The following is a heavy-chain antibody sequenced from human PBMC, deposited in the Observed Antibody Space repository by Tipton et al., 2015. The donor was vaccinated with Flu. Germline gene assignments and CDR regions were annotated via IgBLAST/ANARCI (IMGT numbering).Heavy chain of an antibody. V-gene: IGHV5-51*01. CDR2: VYPADSDT. J-gene: IGHJ4*02. D-gene: IGHD2-8*01. CDR3: ARHREAMADY. CDR1: GYSFTTYW. Sequence: QLVQSGAELKKPGESLKISCQASGYSFTTYWIGWVRQQPGKGLEWMGIVYPADSDTKYSPSFEGQVTISADKSRNTAYLQWNSLRASDTAMYYCARHREAMADYWGQGTLVTVSS.